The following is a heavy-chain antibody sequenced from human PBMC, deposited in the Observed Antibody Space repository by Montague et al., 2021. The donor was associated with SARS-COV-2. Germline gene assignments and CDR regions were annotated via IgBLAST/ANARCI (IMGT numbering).Heavy chain of an antibody. Sequence: SETRSLTCTVSGGPISSSSYYWGWTRQPPGKGLEWIGSIFYSGXTXYXXXXKSRVTISVDTSKNQFSLKLSSVTAADTAVYYCASMVRAQVYYFDYWGQGTLVTVSS. CDR3: ASMVRAQVYYFDY. CDR1: GGPISSSSYY. D-gene: IGHD3-10*01. V-gene: IGHV4-39*01. CDR2: IFYSGXT. J-gene: IGHJ4*02.